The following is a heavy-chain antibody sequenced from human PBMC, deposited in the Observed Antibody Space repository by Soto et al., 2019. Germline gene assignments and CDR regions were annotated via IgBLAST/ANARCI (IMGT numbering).Heavy chain of an antibody. J-gene: IGHJ3*02. CDR2: IYYSGST. CDR3: ARPPDYGYDAFDI. D-gene: IGHD4-17*01. V-gene: IGHV4-39*01. CDR1: CDSIISSNYY. Sequence: SETLSLTCTFSCDSIISSNYYWGWIRQPPGKGLEWIASIYYSGSTFYNPSLKSRVTISVDTSKNQFSLKLNSLTAADTAVYYCARPPDYGYDAFDIWGQGTMVTVSS.